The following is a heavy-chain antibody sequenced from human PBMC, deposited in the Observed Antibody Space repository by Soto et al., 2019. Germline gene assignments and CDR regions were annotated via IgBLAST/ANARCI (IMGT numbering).Heavy chain of an antibody. V-gene: IGHV3-66*01. D-gene: IGHD2-2*01. CDR2: FYDGDAE. J-gene: IGHJ6*02. Sequence: DVQLVESGGGLVQPGGSLRLSCVVSGFTVSYTYMSWARQAPGKGLEWVSVFYDGDAEYYADSVKGGFTISRDKSKNTLYLQMTSLRAEDTAVYYCARDMPDGVDVWGQGTTVTVSS. CDR3: ARDMPDGVDV. CDR1: GFTVSYTY.